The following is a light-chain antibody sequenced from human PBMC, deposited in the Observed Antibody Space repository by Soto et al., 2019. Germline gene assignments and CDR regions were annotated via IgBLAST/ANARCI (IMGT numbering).Light chain of an antibody. CDR2: AAS. CDR1: QDISNY. Sequence: DIQMTQSPSSLSASVGDRVTITCRASQDISNYLAWYQQKPGKVPKLLIYAASTLQSGVPSRFSGSGSGTDFTLTISSLQPEDVATYYCQKYNSAPPYAFGQGTKLEIK. CDR3: QKYNSAPPYA. V-gene: IGKV1-27*01. J-gene: IGKJ2*01.